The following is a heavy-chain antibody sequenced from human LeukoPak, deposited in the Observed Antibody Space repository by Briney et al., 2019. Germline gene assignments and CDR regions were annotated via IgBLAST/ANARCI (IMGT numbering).Heavy chain of an antibody. CDR2: ISSNGGST. D-gene: IGHD5-12*01. V-gene: IGHV3-64*01. CDR3: ARDSPEVALDY. CDR1: VFTFSRYA. J-gene: IGHJ4*02. Sequence: GGSLRLSCAASVFTFSRYAMHCVRQAPGKELEYVSAISSNGGSTYYANSVKGRFTISRDNSKNTLYLQMGRLRAEDMAVYYCARDSPEVALDYWGQGTLVTVSS.